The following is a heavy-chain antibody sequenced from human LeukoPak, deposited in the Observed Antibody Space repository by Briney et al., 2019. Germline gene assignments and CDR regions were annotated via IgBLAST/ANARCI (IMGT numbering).Heavy chain of an antibody. D-gene: IGHD6-13*01. V-gene: IGHV3-9*01. CDR1: GFTFGDYA. J-gene: IGHJ4*01. Sequence: GGSLRLSCAASGFTFGDYAMHWVRQGPGKGPEWVSGISWSSGSIGYADSVKGRFTISRDNAKNSLYLQMNSLRPEDTALYYCAKGFRQQLVPFDYWGQGTLVTVSS. CDR2: ISWSSGSI. CDR3: AKGFRQQLVPFDY.